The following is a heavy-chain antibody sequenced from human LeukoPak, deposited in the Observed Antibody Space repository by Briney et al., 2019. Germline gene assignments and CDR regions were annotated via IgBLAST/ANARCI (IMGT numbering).Heavy chain of an antibody. CDR2: IYFSGDT. V-gene: IGHV4-61*03. CDR1: GGSVTSASNY. J-gene: IGHJ5*02. Sequence: SETLSLTCTVSGGSVTSASNYWTWIRQPPGKGLEWIGYIYFSGDTNYNPSLKNRVTISLDTSKNHFSLKLSSVTAADTAVYYCARANTYYYDSSGYPNGFDPWGQGTLVTVFS. D-gene: IGHD3-22*01. CDR3: ARANTYYYDSSGYPNGFDP.